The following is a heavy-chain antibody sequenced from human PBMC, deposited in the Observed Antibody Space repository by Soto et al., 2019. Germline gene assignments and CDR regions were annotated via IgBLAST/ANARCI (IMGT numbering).Heavy chain of an antibody. J-gene: IGHJ6*02. CDR1: GGTFSSYD. Sequence: GASVKVSSKASGGTFSSYDISSLRQAPGQGLEWMGGIIPIFGTANYAQKFQGRVTITADESTSTAYMELSSLRSEDTAVYYCARAPLGTGPRMDVRGQGTTVTLS. D-gene: IGHD1-1*01. V-gene: IGHV1-69*13. CDR2: IIPIFGTA. CDR3: ARAPLGTGPRMDV.